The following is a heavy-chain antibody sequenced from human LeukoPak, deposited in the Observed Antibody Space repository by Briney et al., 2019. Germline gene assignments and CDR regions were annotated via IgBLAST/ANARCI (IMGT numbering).Heavy chain of an antibody. CDR1: GGSISSSNYY. V-gene: IGHV4-39*07. CDR3: ASQNYDILTGYYLNDAFDI. D-gene: IGHD3-9*01. CDR2: IYYSGST. Sequence: KASETLSLTCTVSGGSISSSNYYWGWIRQPPGKGLEWIGSIYYSGSTYYDPSLKSRVTISVDTSKNQFSLKLSSVTAADTAVYYCASQNYDILTGYYLNDAFDIWGQGTMVTVSS. J-gene: IGHJ3*02.